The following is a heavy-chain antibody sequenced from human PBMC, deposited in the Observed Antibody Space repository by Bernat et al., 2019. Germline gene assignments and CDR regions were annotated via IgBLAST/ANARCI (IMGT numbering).Heavy chain of an antibody. Sequence: QVQLVESGGGVVQSGKSLRLSCAVSGVTFRNYGMHWVRQAPGKGLEWGAVMWYDGSQQYYADSVKDRFTISRDNSKNTLYLKMNSLRVEDTAMYHCATWRGSGNYYDYWGQGTLVTVSS. V-gene: IGHV3-33*01. D-gene: IGHD3-10*01. CDR3: ATWRGSGNYYDY. CDR2: MWYDGSQQ. J-gene: IGHJ4*02. CDR1: GVTFRNYG.